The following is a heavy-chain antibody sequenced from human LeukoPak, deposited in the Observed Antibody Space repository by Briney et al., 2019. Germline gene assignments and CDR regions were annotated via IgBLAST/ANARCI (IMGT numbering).Heavy chain of an antibody. CDR3: AKHRGSRYEYLLNYYAIDV. J-gene: IGHJ6*02. V-gene: IGHV3-23*01. CDR1: GFTFSSYA. Sequence: PGGSLRLSCAASGFTFSSYAMSWVRQAPGKGLEWVSAISGSGGSTYYADSVKGRFTISRDNSKNTLYLQMNSLRAEDTAVYYCAKHRGSRYEYLLNYYAIDVWGQGPTVTV. CDR2: ISGSGGST. D-gene: IGHD5-12*01.